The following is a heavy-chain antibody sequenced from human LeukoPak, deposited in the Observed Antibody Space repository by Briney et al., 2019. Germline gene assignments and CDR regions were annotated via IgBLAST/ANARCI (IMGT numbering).Heavy chain of an antibody. CDR3: QTEDGIRDCSEGVCMEGYYFDY. V-gene: IGHV3-23*01. J-gene: IGHJ4*02. Sequence: GGSLRLSCTGSGFNFNIFARNSARHAPGQGLDCFSVLSRGGATTKYADSAKWRFTIYREKSKNMVFLQMNRLRTEDTAVFFFQTEDGIRDCSEGVCMEGYYFDYWGQGTLVTVSS. CDR2: LSRGGATT. CDR1: GFNFNIFA. D-gene: IGHD2-8*01.